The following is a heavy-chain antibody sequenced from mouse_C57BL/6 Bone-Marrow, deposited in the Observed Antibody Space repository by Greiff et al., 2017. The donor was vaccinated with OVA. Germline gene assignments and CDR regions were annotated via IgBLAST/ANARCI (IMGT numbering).Heavy chain of an antibody. J-gene: IGHJ4*01. CDR3: ARAGGNWAMDY. D-gene: IGHD4-1*01. V-gene: IGHV5-4*01. CDR1: GFTFSSYA. CDR2: ISDGGSYT. Sequence: EVQVVESGGGLVKPGGSLKLSCAASGFTFSSYAMSWVRQTPEKRLEWVATISDGGSYTYYPDNVKGRFTISRDNAKNNLYLQMSHLKSEDTAMYYCARAGGNWAMDYWGQGTSVTVSS.